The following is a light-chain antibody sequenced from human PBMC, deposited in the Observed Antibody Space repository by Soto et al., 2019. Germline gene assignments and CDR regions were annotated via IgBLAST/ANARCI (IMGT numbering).Light chain of an antibody. CDR3: CSYAGSSTPCL. CDR1: SSDVGSYNL. CDR2: EGS. J-gene: IGLJ2*01. Sequence: QSALTQPASVSGSPGQSITISCTGTSSDVGSYNLVSWYQQHPGKAPKLMIYEGSKRPSGVSNRFSGSKSGNTASLTISGLQAEDEADYYCCSYAGSSTPCLFGGGTKLTVL. V-gene: IGLV2-23*01.